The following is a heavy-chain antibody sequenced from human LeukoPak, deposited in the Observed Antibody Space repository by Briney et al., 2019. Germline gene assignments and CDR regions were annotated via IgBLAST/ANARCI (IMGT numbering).Heavy chain of an antibody. CDR1: GGSISSSSYY. V-gene: IGHV4-39*01. Sequence: PSETLSLTCTVSGGSISSSSYYWGWIRQPPGKGLEWIGSIYYSGSTNYNPSLKSRVTISVDTSKNQFSLKLSSVTAADTAVYYCARHSGLLWFGAGQGENWFDPWGQGTLVTVSS. CDR2: IYYSGST. D-gene: IGHD3-10*01. J-gene: IGHJ5*02. CDR3: ARHSGLLWFGAGQGENWFDP.